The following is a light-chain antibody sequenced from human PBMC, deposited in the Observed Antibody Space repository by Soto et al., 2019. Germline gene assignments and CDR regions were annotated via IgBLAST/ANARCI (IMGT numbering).Light chain of an antibody. V-gene: IGKV1-6*01. J-gene: IGKJ1*01. CDR2: AAS. CDR3: LQDYNYTRT. Sequence: AIQMTQSPSSLSASVGDRVTITCRASQGIRNYLGWYQQKPGKAPKLLIYAASTLQSGVPSRFSGSGSDTDFTLSINNLQPEDFATYYCLQDYNYTRTFGQGT. CDR1: QGIRNY.